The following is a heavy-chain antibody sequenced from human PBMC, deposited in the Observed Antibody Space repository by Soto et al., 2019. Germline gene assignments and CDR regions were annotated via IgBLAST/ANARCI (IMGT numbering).Heavy chain of an antibody. CDR3: TTEVGLRYFDWPQPATS. CDR2: IKSKTDGGTT. D-gene: IGHD3-9*01. CDR1: GFSVSNHA. J-gene: IGHJ4*02. V-gene: IGHV3-15*01. Sequence: PWGSLRLACAACGFSVSNHAVTGVRQAPGKGLEWVGRIKSKTDGGTTDYAAPVKGRFTISRDDSKNTLYLQMNSLKTEDTAVYYCTTEVGLRYFDWPQPATSWGQGTLVTVSS.